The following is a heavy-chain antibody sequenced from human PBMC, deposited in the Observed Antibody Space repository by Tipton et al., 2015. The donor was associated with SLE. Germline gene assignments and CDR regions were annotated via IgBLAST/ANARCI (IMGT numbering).Heavy chain of an antibody. Sequence: SLRLSCAASGFRFSSYNINWVRQAPGKGLEWVSSISSRTSYIYYADSVKGRFIISRDNAKNTLDLQMNSLRAEDTAVYYCARDLRAQPLPYYFDCWGQGTLVTVSS. J-gene: IGHJ4*02. D-gene: IGHD2-2*01. V-gene: IGHV3-21*01. CDR3: ARDLRAQPLPYYFDC. CDR2: ISSRTSYI. CDR1: GFRFSSYN.